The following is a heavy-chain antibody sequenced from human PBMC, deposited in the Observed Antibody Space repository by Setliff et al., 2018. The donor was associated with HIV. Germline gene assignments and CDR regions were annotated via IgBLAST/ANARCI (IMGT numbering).Heavy chain of an antibody. CDR1: GGSMSSYY. CDR3: ARRSGWSLDY. V-gene: IGHV4-34*12. D-gene: IGHD6-19*01. CDR2: IIPSGST. J-gene: IGHJ4*02. Sequence: SETLSLTCTVSGGSMSSYYWSWIRQPPGKGLEWIGEIIPSGSTNYNPSLKSRVTISVDTSKNQFSLKLSSVTAADTAVYYCARRSGWSLDYWGQGTLVTVSS.